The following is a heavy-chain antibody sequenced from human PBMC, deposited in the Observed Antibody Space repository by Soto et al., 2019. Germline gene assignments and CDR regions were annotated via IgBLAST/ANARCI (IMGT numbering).Heavy chain of an antibody. CDR2: ISSSRNYI. CDR1: GFTFSTYS. D-gene: IGHD3-10*01. Sequence: DVQLVESGGGLVKPGGSLRLSCADSGFTFSTYSMNWVRQAPGKGLEWVSSISSSRNYIFYADSVKGRFTISRDSAKNSLYLQMKSLRAEDTAVYYCARDVSPVGSGTYFYGFYYYGMDVWGQGTTVTVSS. V-gene: IGHV3-21*01. J-gene: IGHJ6*02. CDR3: ARDVSPVGSGTYFYGFYYYGMDV.